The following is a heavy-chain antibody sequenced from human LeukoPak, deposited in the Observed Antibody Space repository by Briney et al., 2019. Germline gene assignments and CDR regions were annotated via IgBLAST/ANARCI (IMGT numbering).Heavy chain of an antibody. Sequence: SETLSLTCTVSGGSISSSSYYWSWIRQPPGKGLEWIGYIYYSGSTYYNPSLKSRVTISVDTSKNQFSLKLSSVTAADTAVYYCARDSMVEYGSGSQGVDYWGQGTLVTVSS. J-gene: IGHJ4*02. CDR1: GGSISSSSYY. CDR3: ARDSMVEYGSGSQGVDY. CDR2: IYYSGST. V-gene: IGHV4-30-4*01. D-gene: IGHD3-10*01.